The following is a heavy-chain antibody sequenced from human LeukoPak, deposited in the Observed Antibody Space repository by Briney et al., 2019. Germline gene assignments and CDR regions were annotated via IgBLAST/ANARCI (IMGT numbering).Heavy chain of an antibody. J-gene: IGHJ4*02. V-gene: IGHV5-51*01. D-gene: IGHD1-7*01. CDR1: GFSFTTYW. Sequence: GESLKISCKGSGFSFTTYWIAWVRQMPGKGLEWMGMIYPDDSESRYSLSFQGQVTISADKSINTAYLQWSSLKASDTAMYYCARRFPCNWNYDYWGQGTLVTVSS. CDR3: ARRFPCNWNYDY. CDR2: IYPDDSES.